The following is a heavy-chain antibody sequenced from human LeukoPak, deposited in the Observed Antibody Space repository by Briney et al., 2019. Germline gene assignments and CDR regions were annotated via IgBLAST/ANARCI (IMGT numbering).Heavy chain of an antibody. D-gene: IGHD3-22*01. CDR2: IYHSGST. Sequence: SQTLSLTCAVSGGSISSGGYSWSWIRQPPGKGLEWIGYIYHSGSTYYNPSLKSRVTISVDTSKDQFSLKLSSVTAADTAVYYCAREDDSSGYYYPNYWGQGTLVTVSS. J-gene: IGHJ4*02. V-gene: IGHV4-30-2*05. CDR1: GGSISSGGYS. CDR3: AREDDSSGYYYPNY.